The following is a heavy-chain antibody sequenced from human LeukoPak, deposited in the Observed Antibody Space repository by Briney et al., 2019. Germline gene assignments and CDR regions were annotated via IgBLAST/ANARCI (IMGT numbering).Heavy chain of an antibody. V-gene: IGHV3-23*01. CDR1: GFTFSSYA. Sequence: GGSLRLSCAASGFTFSSYAMSWVRQAPGKGLEWVSAISVSGGSTYYADSVKGRFTISRDNSKNKLYLQMNSLRAEDTAVYYCAKDLSYYDFWSGYHNVHDAFDIWGQGTMVTVSS. CDR2: ISVSGGST. D-gene: IGHD3-3*01. J-gene: IGHJ3*02. CDR3: AKDLSYYDFWSGYHNVHDAFDI.